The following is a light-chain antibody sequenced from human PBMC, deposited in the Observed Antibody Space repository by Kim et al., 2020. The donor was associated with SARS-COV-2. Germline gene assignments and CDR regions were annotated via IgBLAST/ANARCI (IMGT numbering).Light chain of an antibody. V-gene: IGLV3-1*01. CDR3: QAWDSSTAV. J-gene: IGLJ2*01. CDR2: QDS. CDR1: KLADKY. Sequence: MSPGQTDSITCSGDKLADKYACWYQQKPGQSPVLVIYQDSKRPSGIPERFSGSNSGNTATLTISGTQAMDEADYYCQAWDSSTAVFGGGTQLTVL.